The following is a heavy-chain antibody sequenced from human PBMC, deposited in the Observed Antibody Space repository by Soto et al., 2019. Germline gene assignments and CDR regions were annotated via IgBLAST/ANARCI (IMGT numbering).Heavy chain of an antibody. Sequence: GGCLRLSCAASGFTLSSYGMHWVRQAPGKGLEWVAVISYDGSNKYYADSVKGRFTISRDNSKNTLYMQMNSLRAEDTAVYSCANDGPDSSGYYCLYYWHQETL. D-gene: IGHD3-22*01. V-gene: IGHV3-30*18. CDR2: ISYDGSNK. CDR1: GFTLSSYG. CDR3: ANDGPDSSGYYCLYY. J-gene: IGHJ4*02.